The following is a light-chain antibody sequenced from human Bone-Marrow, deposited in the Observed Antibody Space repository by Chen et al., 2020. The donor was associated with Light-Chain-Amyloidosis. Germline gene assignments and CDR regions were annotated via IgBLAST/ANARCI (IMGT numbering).Light chain of an antibody. Sequence: DIQLTQSPSFVSASVGDGVTITCRASQGIGSYLAWYQQKPGKAPKLLIFAASTLQSGVPSRFSGSASETEVTLTISSLQPEDFATYYCQQLNSYPPLTFGGGTKVEIK. J-gene: IGKJ4*01. CDR2: AAS. CDR1: QGIGSY. CDR3: QQLNSYPPLT. V-gene: IGKV1-9*01.